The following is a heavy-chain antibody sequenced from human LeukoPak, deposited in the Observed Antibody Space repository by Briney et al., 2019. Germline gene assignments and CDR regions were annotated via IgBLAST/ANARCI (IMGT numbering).Heavy chain of an antibody. CDR2: IYHSGST. CDR3: ARDSSSSFHTWAYFQH. D-gene: IGHD6-13*01. Sequence: PSETLSLTCTVSGGSISSYYWSWIRQPPGKGLEWIGYIYHSGSTNYNPSLKSRVTISVDTSKNQFSLKLSSVTAADTAVYYCARDSSSSFHTWAYFQHWGQGTLVTVSS. CDR1: GGSISSYY. V-gene: IGHV4-59*01. J-gene: IGHJ1*01.